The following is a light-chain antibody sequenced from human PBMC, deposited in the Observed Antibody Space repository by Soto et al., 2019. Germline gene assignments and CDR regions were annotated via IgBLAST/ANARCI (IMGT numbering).Light chain of an antibody. V-gene: IGKV3-20*01. J-gene: IGKJ1*01. CDR1: QSVSSNF. CDR2: GAS. Sequence: EIVLTQSPGTLSLSPGERATLSCRASQSVSSNFLAWYQQKPGQAPRLLIYGASSRATGIPDRFSGSGSGADFTLTISRLEPEDFALYYCQHYYNSPPTWTFGQGTKVEIK. CDR3: QHYYNSPPTWT.